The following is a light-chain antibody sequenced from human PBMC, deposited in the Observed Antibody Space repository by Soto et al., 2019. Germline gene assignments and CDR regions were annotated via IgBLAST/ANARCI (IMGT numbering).Light chain of an antibody. CDR1: QSVLYSSNNKNY. Sequence: DIVMTQSPDSLAVSLGERATINCKSSQSVLYSSNNKNYLAWYQQKPGQPPKLLIYWASTRESGVPDRFSGSGSGTDVTLTISSLQAADVAVYYCQEYYSTPPITFGQGTRLEIK. J-gene: IGKJ5*01. CDR3: QEYYSTPPIT. V-gene: IGKV4-1*01. CDR2: WAS.